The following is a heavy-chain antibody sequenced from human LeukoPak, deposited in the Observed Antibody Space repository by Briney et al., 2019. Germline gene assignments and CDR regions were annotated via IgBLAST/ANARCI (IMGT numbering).Heavy chain of an antibody. D-gene: IGHD3-22*01. Sequence: GGSLRLSCAASGFIFSSYGMHWVRQPPGKGLEWVAFIRSDGSDTYSAASVKGRFTISRDNSKNTLWLQMTSLRAEETAVYYCAKHDSSSDFWGQGTLVTVSS. CDR2: IRSDGSDT. V-gene: IGHV3-30*02. CDR3: AKHDSSSDF. J-gene: IGHJ4*02. CDR1: GFIFSSYG.